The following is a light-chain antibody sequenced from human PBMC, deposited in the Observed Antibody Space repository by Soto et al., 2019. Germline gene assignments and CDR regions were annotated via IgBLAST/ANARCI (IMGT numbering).Light chain of an antibody. Sequence: QSVLTQPPSVSEAPGQRVTISCSGSSSNIGKNGVNWYQQVPGEAPRLLIYANDLRPSRVSDRFSGSKSGTSASLAISGLQSEDEANYYCSTWDDNLSVVFGGGTKVTVL. CDR3: STWDDNLSVV. CDR1: SSNIGKNG. CDR2: AND. J-gene: IGLJ2*01. V-gene: IGLV1-36*01.